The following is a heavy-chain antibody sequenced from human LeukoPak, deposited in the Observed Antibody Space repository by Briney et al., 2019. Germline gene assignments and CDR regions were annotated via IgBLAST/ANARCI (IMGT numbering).Heavy chain of an antibody. Sequence: GGSLRLSCAASGFTFSSYWMNWVRQAPGKGLEWVSYISRSSTTKYYADSVKGRFTIPRDNAKNSLYLQMNSLRAEDTAVYYCAKDQQWGGTTVTFFDYWGQGTLVTVSS. CDR3: AKDQQWGGTTVTFFDY. J-gene: IGHJ4*02. CDR1: GFTFSSYW. D-gene: IGHD4-17*01. V-gene: IGHV3-48*04. CDR2: ISRSSTTK.